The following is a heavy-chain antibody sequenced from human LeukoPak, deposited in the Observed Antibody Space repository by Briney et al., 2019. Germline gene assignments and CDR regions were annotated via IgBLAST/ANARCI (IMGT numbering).Heavy chain of an antibody. Sequence: EASVKVSCKASGYTFTSYYMHWVRQAPGQGLEWMGIINPSGGSTNYAQKFQGRVTMTRDTSTSTVYMELSSLRSEDTAVYYCAKDVPDCSGGSCQGDYWGQGTLVTVSS. J-gene: IGHJ4*02. CDR2: INPSGGST. D-gene: IGHD2-15*01. CDR1: GYTFTSYY. CDR3: AKDVPDCSGGSCQGDY. V-gene: IGHV1-46*01.